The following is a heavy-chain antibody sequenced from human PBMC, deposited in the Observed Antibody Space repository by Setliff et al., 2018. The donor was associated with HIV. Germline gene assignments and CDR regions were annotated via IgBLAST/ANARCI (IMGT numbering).Heavy chain of an antibody. D-gene: IGHD5-18*01. V-gene: IGHV3-23*01. J-gene: IGHJ6*03. CDR3: AREVYRYDDGSESMDV. CDR1: GFSFRTYA. Sequence: GGSLRLSCAASGFSFRTYAMSWVRQAPGKGLEWVSAISATAGDTYYADSVKGRFTISRDSAKNSLYLQTSSLRAEDTAVYYCAREVYRYDDGSESMDVWGKGTTVTVSS. CDR2: ISATAGDT.